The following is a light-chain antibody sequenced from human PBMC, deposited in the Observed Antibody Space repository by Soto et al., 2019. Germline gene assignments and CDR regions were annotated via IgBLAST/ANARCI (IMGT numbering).Light chain of an antibody. CDR3: QQSYSTPIT. CDR2: AAS. V-gene: IGKV1-39*01. CDR1: QSISSS. Sequence: DIQMTQSPSSLSASVGDRVTITCRASQSISSSLNWYQQKPGKAPKLLIYAASSLQSGVPSRFSGSGSGTDFTLTISSLQPEDFAPYYCQQSYSTPITSGQGTRLEIK. J-gene: IGKJ5*01.